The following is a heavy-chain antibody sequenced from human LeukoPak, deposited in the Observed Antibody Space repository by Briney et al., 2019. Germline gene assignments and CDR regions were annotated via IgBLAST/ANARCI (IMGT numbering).Heavy chain of an antibody. V-gene: IGHV3-7*01. CDR2: IKEDGSEK. CDR3: VSCGTTTCFIRFDH. CDR1: GFTFSRYW. J-gene: IGHJ4*02. Sequence: PGGSLRLSCAASGFTFSRYWMHWVRQAPGKGLGWVASIKEDGSEKSYVDSVKGRFTTSRDNAKNSLYLQMNSLRAEDTAVYYCVSCGTTTCFIRFDHWGQGTLVTVSS. D-gene: IGHD2-2*01.